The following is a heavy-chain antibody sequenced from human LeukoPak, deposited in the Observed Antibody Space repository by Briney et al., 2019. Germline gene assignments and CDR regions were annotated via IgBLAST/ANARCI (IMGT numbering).Heavy chain of an antibody. CDR2: ISSSSSYT. CDR3: AMGPYYYDSSGYYS. Sequence: GGSLRLSCAASGFTFSDFYMSWIRQAPGKGLEWISYISSSSSYTNYADSVKGRFTISRDNAKNTLYLQMNSLRAEDTAVYYCAMGPYYYDSSGYYSWHQGTLVTVSS. CDR1: GFTFSDFY. V-gene: IGHV3-11*06. J-gene: IGHJ4*02. D-gene: IGHD3-22*01.